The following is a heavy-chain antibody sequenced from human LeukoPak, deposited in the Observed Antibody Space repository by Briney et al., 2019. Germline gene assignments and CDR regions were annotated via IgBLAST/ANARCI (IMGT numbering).Heavy chain of an antibody. V-gene: IGHV4-34*01. J-gene: IGHJ5*02. CDR3: ASFMVRGVSS. D-gene: IGHD3-10*01. CDR2: INHSGST. Sequence: SETLSLTCAVYGGSFSGYYWSWIRQPPGKGLEWIGEINHSGSTNYNPSLKSRVTISVDTSKNQFSLKLSSVTAADTAVHYCASFMVRGVSSWGQGTLVTVSS. CDR1: GGSFSGYY.